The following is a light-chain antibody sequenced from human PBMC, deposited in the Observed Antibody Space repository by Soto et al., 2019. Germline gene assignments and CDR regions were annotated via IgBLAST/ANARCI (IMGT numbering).Light chain of an antibody. CDR2: DAS. J-gene: IGKJ1*01. V-gene: IGKV1-5*01. Sequence: DIQITQSPSTLSASAGDRVTITCRASQSISSWLAWYPQKPGKAPKILIYDASSLESGVLSRFSGSGSGTEFTLTISSLQPDDFATYYCQQYNSSSWTFGQGTQVDIK. CDR1: QSISSW. CDR3: QQYNSSSWT.